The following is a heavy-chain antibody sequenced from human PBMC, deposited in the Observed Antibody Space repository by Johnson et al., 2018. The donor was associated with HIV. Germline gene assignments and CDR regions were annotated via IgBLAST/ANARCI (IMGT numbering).Heavy chain of an antibody. J-gene: IGHJ3*02. Sequence: QVQLVESGGGVVQPGRSLRLSCVASGFTFKNYAMHWVRQAPGKGLEWVAVISSDGNNKYYADSVKGRFTVSRDNSKNTLYLQMNSLIAADTAVYYCARPGIVILPAGVFDIWGPGTMVTVSS. CDR2: ISSDGNNK. CDR1: GFTFKNYA. CDR3: ARPGIVILPAGVFDI. V-gene: IGHV3-30*04. D-gene: IGHD2-2*01.